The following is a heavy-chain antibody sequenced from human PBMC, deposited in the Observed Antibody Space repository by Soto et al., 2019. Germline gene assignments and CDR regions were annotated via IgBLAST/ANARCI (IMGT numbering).Heavy chain of an antibody. CDR3: AGDRGGDLKAFDI. CDR2: ISSSSSYI. V-gene: IGHV3-21*01. D-gene: IGHD3-10*01. J-gene: IGHJ3*02. Sequence: EVQLVESGGGLVKPGGSLRLSCAASGFTFSSYSMNWVRQAPGKGLEWVSLISSSSSYIYYADSVKGRFTISRDNAKNSLYLEMNSLRGEDTAVDYCAGDRGGDLKAFDIWGQGTMVTVSS. CDR1: GFTFSSYS.